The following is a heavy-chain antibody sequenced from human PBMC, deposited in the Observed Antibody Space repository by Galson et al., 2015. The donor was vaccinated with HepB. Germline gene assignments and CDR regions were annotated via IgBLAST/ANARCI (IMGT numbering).Heavy chain of an antibody. CDR3: AKVSFWELVVVTTHLYFDY. V-gene: IGHV3-23*01. Sequence: SLRLSCAASGFTFSSYAMSWVRQAPGKGLEWVSAISGSGGSTYYADSVKGRFTISRDNSKNTLYLQMNSLRAEDTAVYYCAKVSFWELVVVTTHLYFDYWGQGTLVTVSS. J-gene: IGHJ4*02. CDR2: ISGSGGST. CDR1: GFTFSSYA. D-gene: IGHD3-22*01.